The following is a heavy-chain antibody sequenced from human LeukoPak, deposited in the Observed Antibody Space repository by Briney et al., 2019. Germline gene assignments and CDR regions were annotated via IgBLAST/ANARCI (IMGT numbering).Heavy chain of an antibody. Sequence: ASVKVSCKASGYTFTSYDINWVRQATGQGLEWLGWMNPNSGNTGYAQKFQGRATITGDTSISTAYMELSSLTSDDTAVYYCTRGRPSSFDPWGQGTLVTVSS. J-gene: IGHJ5*02. CDR1: GYTFTSYD. D-gene: IGHD3-10*01. CDR2: MNPNSGNT. V-gene: IGHV1-8*03. CDR3: TRGRPSSFDP.